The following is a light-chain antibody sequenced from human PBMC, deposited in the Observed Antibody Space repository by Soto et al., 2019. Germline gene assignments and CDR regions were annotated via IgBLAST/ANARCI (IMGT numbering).Light chain of an antibody. J-gene: IGLJ3*02. Sequence: QSALTQPASVSGSPGQSISISCAGTNTDIGYYDYVSWYQQHPGKAPKLMTYEVSNRPSGVSNRFSGSKSGNTASLTISGLQAEDEADYYCSSYTRSSTWVFGGGTKVTVL. CDR1: NTDIGYYDY. V-gene: IGLV2-14*01. CDR3: SSYTRSSTWV. CDR2: EVS.